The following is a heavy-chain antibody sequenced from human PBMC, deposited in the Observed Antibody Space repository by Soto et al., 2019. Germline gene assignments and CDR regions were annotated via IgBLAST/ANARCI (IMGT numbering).Heavy chain of an antibody. Sequence: QVQLVQSGAEVKQPGSSVKVSCRASGYTFTSYDINWVRQATGQGLEWMGWMNPNSGNTGYAQKFQGRVTMTSNTSISTAYMEMNSLRSEDTAVYYCARGKRELLVNWFAPWGQGTLVTVS. D-gene: IGHD1-26*01. V-gene: IGHV1-8*01. J-gene: IGHJ5*02. CDR3: ARGKRELLVNWFAP. CDR2: MNPNSGNT. CDR1: GYTFTSYD.